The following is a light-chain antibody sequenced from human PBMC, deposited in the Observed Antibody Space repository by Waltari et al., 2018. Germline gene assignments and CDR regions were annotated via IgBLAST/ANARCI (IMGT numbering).Light chain of an antibody. J-gene: IGKJ4*01. V-gene: IGKV2-30*01. CDR2: KVS. Sequence: DVVLTQSPLSLPVTLGQPASISCRSSQSLVYSDGNIYLSWFQQRPGQSPRRLIYKVSNRDSGVPDRFSGSGSGTEFSLTISSLQPEDFATYYCQQLNSYPLTFGGGTKVEIK. CDR3: QQLNSYPLT. CDR1: QSLVYSDGNIY.